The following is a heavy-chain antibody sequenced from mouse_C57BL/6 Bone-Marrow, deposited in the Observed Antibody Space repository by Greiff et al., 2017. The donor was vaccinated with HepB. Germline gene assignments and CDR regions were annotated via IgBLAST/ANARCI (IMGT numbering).Heavy chain of an antibody. V-gene: IGHV1-52*01. Sequence: VQLQQPGAELVRPGSSVKLSCKASGYTFTSYWMHWVKQRPIQGLEWIGNIDPSDSETHYNQKFKDKATLTVDKSSSTAYMQLSSLTSEDSAVYSCARGATTVGYFDVWGTGTTVTVSS. CDR1: GYTFTSYW. CDR3: ARGATTVGYFDV. D-gene: IGHD1-1*01. J-gene: IGHJ1*03. CDR2: IDPSDSET.